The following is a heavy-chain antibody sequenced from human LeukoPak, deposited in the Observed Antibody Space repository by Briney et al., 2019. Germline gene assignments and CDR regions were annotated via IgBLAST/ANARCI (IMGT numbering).Heavy chain of an antibody. CDR2: INHSGST. D-gene: IGHD3-22*01. CDR3: ARGRDYYDSSALSY. J-gene: IGHJ4*02. Sequence: PSETLSLTCAVYGGSFSGYYWSWIRQPPGKGLEWIGEINHSGSTNYNPSLKSRVTTSVDTSKNQFSLKLSSVTAADTAVYYCARGRDYYDSSALSYWGQGTLVTVSS. CDR1: GGSFSGYY. V-gene: IGHV4-34*01.